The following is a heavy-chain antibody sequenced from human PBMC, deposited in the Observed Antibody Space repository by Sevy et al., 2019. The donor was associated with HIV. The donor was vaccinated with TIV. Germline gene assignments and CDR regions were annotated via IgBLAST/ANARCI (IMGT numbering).Heavy chain of an antibody. V-gene: IGHV1-69*06. CDR3: AIGYSSGYYYYYYMDV. J-gene: IGHJ6*03. D-gene: IGHD6-19*01. Sequence: ASVKVSCKASGGTFSSYAISWVRQAPGRGLEWMGGIIPIFGTANYAQKFQGRVTITADKSTSTAYMELSSLRSEDTAVYYWAIGYSSGYYYYYYMDVWGKGTTVTVSS. CDR1: GGTFSSYA. CDR2: IIPIFGTA.